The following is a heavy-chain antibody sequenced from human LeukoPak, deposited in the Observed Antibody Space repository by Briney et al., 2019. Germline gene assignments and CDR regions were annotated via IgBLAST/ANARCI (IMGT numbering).Heavy chain of an antibody. D-gene: IGHD2-21*02. CDR2: ISYDGSNK. V-gene: IGHV3-30-3*01. Sequence: PGWSLRLSCAASGFTFSSYAMHWVRQAPGKGLEGVAVISYDGSNKYYADSVKGRFTISRDNSKNTLYLQMNSLRAEDTAVYYCARVPVVTSSYGMDVWGQGTTVTVSS. CDR3: ARVPVVTSSYGMDV. CDR1: GFTFSSYA. J-gene: IGHJ6*02.